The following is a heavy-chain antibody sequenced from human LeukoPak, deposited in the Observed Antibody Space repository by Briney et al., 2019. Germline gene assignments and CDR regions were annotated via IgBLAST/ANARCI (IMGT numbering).Heavy chain of an antibody. CDR1: GGSISSYY. D-gene: IGHD4-17*01. CDR3: ARDFLRDYGDPFDS. CDR2: IYYTGSPT. V-gene: IGHV4-39*07. Sequence: SETLSLTCTVSGGSISSYYWGWIRQPPGKGLEWIGTIYYTGSPTFYNPSLKSRLTISVDTSKSHFSLKLTSVTAADTAVYYCARDFLRDYGDPFDSWGQGTLVTVSS. J-gene: IGHJ4*02.